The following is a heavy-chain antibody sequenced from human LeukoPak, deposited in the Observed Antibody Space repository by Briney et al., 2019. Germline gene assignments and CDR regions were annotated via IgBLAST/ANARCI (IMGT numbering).Heavy chain of an antibody. V-gene: IGHV4-4*07. CDR2: IYTSGST. Sequence: PSETLSLTCTVSGGSISSYYWSWIRQPAGKGLKWIGRIYTSGSTNYNPSLKSRVTMSVDTSKNQFSLKLSSVTAADTAVYYCAREILLWFGESAYYFDYWGQGTLVTVSS. J-gene: IGHJ4*02. CDR3: AREILLWFGESAYYFDY. CDR1: GGSISSYY. D-gene: IGHD3-10*01.